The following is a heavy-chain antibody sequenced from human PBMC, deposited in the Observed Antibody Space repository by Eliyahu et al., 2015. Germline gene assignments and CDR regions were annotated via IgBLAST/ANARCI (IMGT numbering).Heavy chain of an antibody. CDR2: IWYDGSNK. V-gene: IGHV3-33*01. Sequence: QVQLVESGGGVVQPGXSLXLSCAXSGFPFXXYGMHWVRQAPGKGLGWVAVIWYDGSNKYYADSVKGRFTISRDNSKNTLYLQMNSLRAEDTAVYYCARDGGHSSSWYYFDYWGQGTLVTVSS. J-gene: IGHJ4*02. D-gene: IGHD6-13*01. CDR3: ARDGGHSSSWYYFDY. CDR1: GFPFXXYG.